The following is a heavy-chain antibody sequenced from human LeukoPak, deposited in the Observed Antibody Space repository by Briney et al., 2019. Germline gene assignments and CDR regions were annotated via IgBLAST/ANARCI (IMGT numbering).Heavy chain of an antibody. D-gene: IGHD2-2*01. CDR1: GGSISSYY. V-gene: IGHV4-59*08. J-gene: IGHJ6*02. CDR2: IYYSGST. Sequence: KPSETLSLTCTVSGGSISSYYWSWIRQPPGKGLEWIGYIYYSGSTNYNPSLKSRVTISVDTSKNQFSLKLSSVTAADTAVYYCARAYCSSTSCRFYYGMDVWGQGTTVTVSS. CDR3: ARAYCSSTSCRFYYGMDV.